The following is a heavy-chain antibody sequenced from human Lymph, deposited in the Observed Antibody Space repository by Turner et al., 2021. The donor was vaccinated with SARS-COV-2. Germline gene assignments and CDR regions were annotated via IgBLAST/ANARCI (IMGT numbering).Heavy chain of an antibody. V-gene: IGHV3-23*01. D-gene: IGHD6-6*01. Sequence: VQLWNPGGGLLQPGGSLRLSCAASGFTFSSYAMRWARQAAGKGLEWVSGSSDSGGSTLNAESVKCRYTTTSEKSKNTLYLQMNSLAVYDRAVYYCAILYGSSAAVDPWGQGTLVTVSS. J-gene: IGHJ5*02. CDR1: GFTFSSYA. CDR3: AILYGSSAAVDP. CDR2: SSDSGGST.